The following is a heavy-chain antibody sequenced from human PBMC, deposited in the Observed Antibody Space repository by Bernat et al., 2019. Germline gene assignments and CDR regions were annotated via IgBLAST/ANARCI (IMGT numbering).Heavy chain of an antibody. CDR1: GYSISSGYY. J-gene: IGHJ3*02. Sequence: QVQLQESGPGLVKPSETLSLTCAVSGYSISSGYYWGWIRQPPGKGLEWIGSIYYSGSTYYNPSLKSRVTISVDTSKNQFSLKLSSVTAADTAVYYCARQARVVVINDAFDIWGQGTMVTVSS. CDR3: ARQARVVVINDAFDI. D-gene: IGHD3-22*01. V-gene: IGHV4-38-2*01. CDR2: IYYSGST.